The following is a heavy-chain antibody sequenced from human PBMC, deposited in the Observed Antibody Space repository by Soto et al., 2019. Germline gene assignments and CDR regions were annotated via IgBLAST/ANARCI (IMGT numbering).Heavy chain of an antibody. CDR1: GCPFSSYS. CDR3: ARDQSLTPNYYDSRGYYPSSSYYYGMDV. D-gene: IGHD3-22*01. J-gene: IGHJ6*01. Sequence: ASGKGSFKDSGCPFSSYSLSLVRQAPGHGLKRMEGTTSWPGTANYAQKFQGRVTITADESTSTAYMELSSLRSEDTAVYYCARDQSLTPNYYDSRGYYPSSSYYYGMDVWGQGTTVTFSS. CDR2: TTSWPGTA. V-gene: IGHV1-69*13.